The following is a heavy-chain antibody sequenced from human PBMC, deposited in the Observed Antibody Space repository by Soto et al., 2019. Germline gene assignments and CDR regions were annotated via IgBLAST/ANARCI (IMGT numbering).Heavy chain of an antibody. Sequence: GESLKISCKGSGYSFTSYRIGWVRQMPGKGLEWMGIIYPGDSDTRYSPSFQGQVTISADKSISTAYLQWSSLKASDTAMYYCARPYSYGSGTLRGHDDFDIWGQGTMVTVSS. CDR2: IYPGDSDT. V-gene: IGHV5-51*01. J-gene: IGHJ3*02. CDR3: ARPYSYGSGTLRGHDDFDI. CDR1: GYSFTSYR. D-gene: IGHD3-10*01.